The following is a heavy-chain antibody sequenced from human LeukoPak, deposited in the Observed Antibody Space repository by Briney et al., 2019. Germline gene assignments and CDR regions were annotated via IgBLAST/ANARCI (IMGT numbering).Heavy chain of an antibody. Sequence: QPGRSLRLACAATGFTFTTQGMHWVRQAPVKGLEWVAVISFDGTNKYYADSVKGRLTISRDNSENTLHLQMNSLRAEDTAVYFCAREVAVSGTENGAFNVWGPGTTVTVSS. V-gene: IGHV3-30*03. CDR2: ISFDGTNK. CDR3: AREVAVSGTENGAFNV. J-gene: IGHJ6*02. D-gene: IGHD6-19*01. CDR1: GFTFTTQG.